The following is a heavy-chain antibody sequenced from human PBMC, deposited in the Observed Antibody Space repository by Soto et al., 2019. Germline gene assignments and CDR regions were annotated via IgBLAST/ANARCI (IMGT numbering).Heavy chain of an antibody. CDR2: IIPIFGTT. Sequence: QVQLVQSGAEVKKPGSSVQVSCKASGGTFSNYAISWVRQAPGQGLEWMGRIIPIFGTTNYAQKFQQRVKITAAESTTAAYLELRSLRSEDPAVYSCATKGPVAGTYEAAFDIWGQGTLFTVSS. CDR3: ATKGPVAGTYEAAFDI. J-gene: IGHJ3*02. D-gene: IGHD6-19*01. V-gene: IGHV1-69*12. CDR1: GGTFSNYA.